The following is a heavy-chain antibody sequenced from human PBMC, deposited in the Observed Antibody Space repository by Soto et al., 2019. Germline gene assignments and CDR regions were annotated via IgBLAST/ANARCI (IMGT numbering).Heavy chain of an antibody. D-gene: IGHD3-10*01. CDR2: IDHSGST. CDR1: GGSISSGGYS. V-gene: IGHV4-30-2*01. Sequence: SETLSLTCTVSGGSISSGGYSWSWIRQPPGKGLEWIGYIDHSGSTYYNPSLKSRVTISVDTSKNQLSLKLSSVTAADTAVYYCARDPSGSGPNFDYWGQGALVTVSS. J-gene: IGHJ4*02. CDR3: ARDPSGSGPNFDY.